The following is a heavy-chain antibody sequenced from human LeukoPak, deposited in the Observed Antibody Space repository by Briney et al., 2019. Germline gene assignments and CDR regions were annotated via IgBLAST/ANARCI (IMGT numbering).Heavy chain of an antibody. Sequence: GGSLRLSCAASGFTSSSYWMHWVRQAPGKGLVFVSRVNSDGSSSSYADSVKGRFTISRDNAKNTLYLQMYSLRAEDTAVYYCAREGGGDRRGAFDIWGQGTMVTVSS. CDR2: VNSDGSSS. J-gene: IGHJ3*02. CDR3: AREGGGDRRGAFDI. D-gene: IGHD2-21*02. CDR1: GFTSSSYW. V-gene: IGHV3-74*01.